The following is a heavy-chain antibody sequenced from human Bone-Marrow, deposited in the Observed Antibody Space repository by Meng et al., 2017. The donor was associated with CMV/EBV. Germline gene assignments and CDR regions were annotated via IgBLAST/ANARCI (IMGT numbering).Heavy chain of an antibody. Sequence: ASVKVSCKASGYTFTSYGISWVRQAPGQGLEWMGWISAYNGNTNYAQKLQGRVTMTRNTSISTAYMELSSLRSEDTAVYYCARSFTARDLYYFDYWGQGTLVTVSS. J-gene: IGHJ4*02. CDR3: ARSFTARDLYYFDY. CDR1: GYTFTSYG. CDR2: ISAYNGNT. V-gene: IGHV1-18*01. D-gene: IGHD5-24*01.